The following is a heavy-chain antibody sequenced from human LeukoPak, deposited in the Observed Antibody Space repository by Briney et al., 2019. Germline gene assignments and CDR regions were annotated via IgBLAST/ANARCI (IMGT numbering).Heavy chain of an antibody. D-gene: IGHD2-2*01. Sequence: PGGSLRLSCAASGFVFSASYMSWVRKAPGKGLEWVSGINWSGGSTGYADPLRGRFTISRDNAKNSLYLQMDSLRAEDTALYYCARAPITSPFYFDYWGQGTLVTVSS. J-gene: IGHJ4*02. CDR1: GFVFSASY. CDR3: ARAPITSPFYFDY. V-gene: IGHV3-20*04. CDR2: INWSGGST.